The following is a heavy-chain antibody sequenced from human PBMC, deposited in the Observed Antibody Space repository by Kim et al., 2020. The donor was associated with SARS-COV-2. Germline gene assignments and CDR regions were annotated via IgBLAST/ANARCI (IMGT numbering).Heavy chain of an antibody. CDR1: GYTFTSYG. CDR3: ARDFSGYVLSGY. Sequence: ASVKVSCKASGYTFTSYGISWVLQAPGQGLEWMGWISAYNGNTNYAQKLQGRVTMTTDTSTSTAYMELRSLRSDDTAVYYCARDFSGYVLSGYWGQGTLVTVSS. D-gene: IGHD5-12*01. V-gene: IGHV1-18*04. J-gene: IGHJ4*02. CDR2: ISAYNGNT.